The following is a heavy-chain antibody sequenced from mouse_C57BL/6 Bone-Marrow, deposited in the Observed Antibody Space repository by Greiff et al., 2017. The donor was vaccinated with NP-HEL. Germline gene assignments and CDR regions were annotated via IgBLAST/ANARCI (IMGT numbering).Heavy chain of an antibody. Sequence: QVQLKQPGAELVKPGASVKLSCKASGYTFTSYWMHWVKQRPGQGLEWIGMIHPNSGSTNYNEKFKSKATLTVDKSSSTAYMQLSSLTTEDSAVYYCASSEDYYGTRFAYWGQGTLVTVSA. J-gene: IGHJ3*01. CDR3: ASSEDYYGTRFAY. V-gene: IGHV1-64*01. CDR1: GYTFTSYW. CDR2: IHPNSGST. D-gene: IGHD1-1*01.